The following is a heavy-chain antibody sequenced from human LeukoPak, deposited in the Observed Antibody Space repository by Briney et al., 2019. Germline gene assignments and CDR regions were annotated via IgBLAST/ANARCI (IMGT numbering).Heavy chain of an antibody. V-gene: IGHV3-23*01. CDR2: ISGSGGST. Sequence: GGSLRLSCAASGFTFSSYAMSWVRQAPGKGLEWVSAISGSGGSTYYADSVKGRFTISRDNSKNTLYLQMNTLRAEDTAVYYCAKEAGYYYDSSGYYCDYWGQGTLVAVSS. D-gene: IGHD3-22*01. CDR3: AKEAGYYYDSSGYYCDY. CDR1: GFTFSSYA. J-gene: IGHJ4*02.